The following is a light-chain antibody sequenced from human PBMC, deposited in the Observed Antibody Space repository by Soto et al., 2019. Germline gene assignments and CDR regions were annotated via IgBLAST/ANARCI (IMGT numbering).Light chain of an antibody. V-gene: IGKV3-20*01. CDR3: QQYGSSPLT. Sequence: EIVLTQSPGTLSLSPGERATLSCRASQSVSANYLTWYQQKPGQAPRLLIYAASSRATGIPDRFSGSGSGTDFTLTISRLDPEDFAVYYCQQYGSSPLTFGGGTKVEIK. CDR2: AAS. J-gene: IGKJ4*01. CDR1: QSVSANY.